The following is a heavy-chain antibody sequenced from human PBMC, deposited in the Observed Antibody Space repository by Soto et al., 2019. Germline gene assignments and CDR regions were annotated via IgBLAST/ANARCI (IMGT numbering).Heavy chain of an antibody. D-gene: IGHD1-26*01. V-gene: IGHV4-34*01. CDR3: ARTPTRGASAWLDP. J-gene: IGHJ5*02. CDR2: IHLSGRV. CDR1: GGSFSDYY. Sequence: QVQLQQWGSGLLKPSETLSLTCAIYGGSFSDYYWHWIRQSPGKGLEWIGEIHLSGRVNFTPSLKSRTSLSVDTARNLFFLTLMSVTAADTAVYFCARTPTRGASAWLDPWGRGHLVTVSS.